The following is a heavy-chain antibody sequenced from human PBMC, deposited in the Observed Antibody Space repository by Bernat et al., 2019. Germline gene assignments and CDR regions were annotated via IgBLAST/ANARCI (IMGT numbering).Heavy chain of an antibody. V-gene: IGHV3-48*01. J-gene: IGHJ4*02. CDR1: GFNFSPYA. CDR3: SRDAESNLDC. CDR2: ISSRSDII. Sequence: EVQLVESGGGLVQPGGSLRLSCAASGFNFSPYAMNWVRQVPGKGLEWISYISSRSDIIHYADSVKGRFTISRDNAKSSLYLQMSSLRGEDTAIYYCSRDAESNLDCWGQGTLVTVSS.